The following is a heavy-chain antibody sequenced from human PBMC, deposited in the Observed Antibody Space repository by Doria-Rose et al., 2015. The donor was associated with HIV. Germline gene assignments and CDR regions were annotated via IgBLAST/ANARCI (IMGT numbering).Heavy chain of an antibody. CDR2: IYYNGST. J-gene: IGHJ5*02. CDR3: AREGWASDKGVWFDP. Sequence: YIYYNGSTYYNPSLKSRVTISVDTSKNQFSLKLSSATAADTAVYYCAREGWASDKGVWFDPWGQGTLVTVSS. V-gene: IGHV4-31*02. D-gene: IGHD3-10*01.